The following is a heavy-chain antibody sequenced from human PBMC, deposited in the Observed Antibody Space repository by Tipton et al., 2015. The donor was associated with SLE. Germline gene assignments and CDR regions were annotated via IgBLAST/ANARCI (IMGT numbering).Heavy chain of an antibody. Sequence: TLSLTCTVSGCSISTGGYYLNWIPQHPGKGLEWIGYIYYRRSTYYNPSLKSRVTISVETSKNQFSLKLSSVTAADTAVYYCASAQNSNDSFDIWCQGTMVTVSS. J-gene: IGHJ3*02. V-gene: IGHV4-31*03. CDR3: ASAQNSNDSFDI. CDR1: GCSISTGGYY. CDR2: IYYRRST. D-gene: IGHD2-21*01.